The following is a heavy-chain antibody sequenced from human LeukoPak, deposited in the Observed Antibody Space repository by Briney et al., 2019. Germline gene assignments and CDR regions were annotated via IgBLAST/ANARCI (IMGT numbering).Heavy chain of an antibody. V-gene: IGHV5-51*01. CDR1: GYSFTSYW. J-gene: IGHJ4*02. D-gene: IGHD2-15*01. CDR2: IYPGDSDT. CDR3: ARTEGYCSGGSCYAVY. Sequence: GESLKISCKGSGYSFTSYWIGWVRQMPGKGLEWMGIIYPGDSDTTYSPSFQGQVTISVDKSISTAYLQWSSLKASDTAMYYCARTEGYCSGGSCYAVYWGQGTLVTVSS.